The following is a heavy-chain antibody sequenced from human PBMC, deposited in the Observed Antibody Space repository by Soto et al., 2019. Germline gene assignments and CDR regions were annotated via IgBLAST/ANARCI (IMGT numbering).Heavy chain of an antibody. CDR2: IYYSGNT. CDR1: GVSISTGGRF. CDR3: ALALRPTGSPGYWYFDL. V-gene: IGHV4-31*03. Sequence: QVQLQESGPGLVKPSETLSLTCSVSGVSISTGGRFWSWVRQHPVKGLEWIGYIYYSGNTDYNPSLKSRPTISVDTSKNQFSLKMRSVTAADTAVYCCALALRPTGSPGYWYFDLWRRGTLVTVSS. J-gene: IGHJ2*01. D-gene: IGHD1-1*01.